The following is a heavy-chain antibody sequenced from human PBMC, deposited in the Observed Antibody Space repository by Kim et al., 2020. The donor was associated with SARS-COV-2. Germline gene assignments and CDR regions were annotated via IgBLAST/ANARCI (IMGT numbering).Heavy chain of an antibody. CDR3: ARGSGVVANDAFDI. J-gene: IGHJ3*02. V-gene: IGHV3-21*01. CDR1: GFTFSSYS. Sequence: GSLRLSCAASGFTFSSYSMNWVRQAPGKGLEWVSSISSSSSYIYYADSVKDRFTISRDNAKNSLYLQMNSLRAEDTAVYYCARGSGVVANDAFDIWGQGTMVTVSS. CDR2: ISSSSSYI. D-gene: IGHD2-15*01.